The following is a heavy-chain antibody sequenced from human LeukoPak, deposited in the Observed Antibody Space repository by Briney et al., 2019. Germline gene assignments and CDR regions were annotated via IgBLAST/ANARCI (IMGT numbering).Heavy chain of an antibody. CDR3: ARAAGTGYFDY. D-gene: IGHD6-13*01. CDR1: GGSVNSGNYY. CDR2: IYTSGST. J-gene: IGHJ4*02. V-gene: IGHV4-61*02. Sequence: PLQTLSLTCTVSGGSVNSGNYYWTWIRQPAGKGLEWIGRIYTSGSTNYNPSLKSRVTISVDKSKNQFSLKLSSVTAADTAVYYCARAAGTGYFDYWGQGTLVTVSS.